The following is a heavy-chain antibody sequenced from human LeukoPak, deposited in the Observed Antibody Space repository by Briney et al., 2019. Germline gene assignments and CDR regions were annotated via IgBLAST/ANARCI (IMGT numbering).Heavy chain of an antibody. V-gene: IGHV3-9*01. CDR2: ISWNSGSI. D-gene: IGHD1-26*01. CDR1: GFTFDDYA. Sequence: GGSLRLSCAASGFTFDDYAMHWVRQAPGKGLEWVSGISWNSGSIGYADSVKGRFTISRDNAKNSLYLQMNSLSAEDTALYYCAKDSGRIVGAPSDYWGQGTLVTVSS. CDR3: AKDSGRIVGAPSDY. J-gene: IGHJ4*02.